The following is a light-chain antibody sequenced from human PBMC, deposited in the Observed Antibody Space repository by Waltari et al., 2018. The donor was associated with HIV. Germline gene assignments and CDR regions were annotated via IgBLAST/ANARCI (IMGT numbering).Light chain of an antibody. CDR2: VND. V-gene: IGLV1-40*01. Sequence: QSVLTHPPSVSGAPGQRVIISCTGNTSNICANYALHWYPHLPGSAPKLLMVVNDNRPSGVPARFSGSKSGASASLAITKLQAEDEAVYYCQSYDSGLNGPVFGGGTKLTVL. J-gene: IGLJ2*01. CDR1: TSNICANYA. CDR3: QSYDSGLNGPV.